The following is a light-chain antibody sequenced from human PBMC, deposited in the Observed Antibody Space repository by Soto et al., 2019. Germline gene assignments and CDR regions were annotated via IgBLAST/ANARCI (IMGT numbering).Light chain of an antibody. CDR1: QSISSW. CDR3: QQAYSFPIT. CDR2: KAS. Sequence: DIQMTQSPSTLSASVGDRVTITCRASQSISSWLAWYQQKPGKAPKLLIYKASSLASGVPSRFSGSGSGTEFTLTISSLQPDDFATYYCQQAYSFPITFGQGTRLEIK. J-gene: IGKJ5*01. V-gene: IGKV1-5*03.